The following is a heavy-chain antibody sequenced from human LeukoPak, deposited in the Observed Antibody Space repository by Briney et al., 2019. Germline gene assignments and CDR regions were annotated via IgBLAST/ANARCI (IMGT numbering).Heavy chain of an antibody. CDR2: IWYDGSDK. J-gene: IGHJ5*02. CDR3: ARDGGSGSYYWFDP. D-gene: IGHD3-10*01. Sequence: GGSLRLFCAASGFTFSSYGMHWVRQAPGKGLEWVAVIWYDGSDKYYADSVKGRFTISRDNSKNTLYLQMNSLRAEDTAVYYCARDGGSGSYYWFDPWGQGTLVTVSS. V-gene: IGHV3-33*01. CDR1: GFTFSSYG.